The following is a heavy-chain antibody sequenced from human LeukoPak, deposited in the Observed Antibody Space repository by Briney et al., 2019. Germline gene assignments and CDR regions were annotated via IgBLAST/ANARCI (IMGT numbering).Heavy chain of an antibody. V-gene: IGHV4-39*01. Sequence: SETLSLTCTVSGGSISSSSYYWGWIRQPPGKGLEWVGSIYYSGSTYYNPSLKSRVTISVDTSKNQFSLKLSSVTAADTAVYYCARLGYSSGWYFDYWGQGTLVTVSS. J-gene: IGHJ4*02. CDR2: IYYSGST. D-gene: IGHD6-19*01. CDR1: GGSISSSSYY. CDR3: ARLGYSSGWYFDY.